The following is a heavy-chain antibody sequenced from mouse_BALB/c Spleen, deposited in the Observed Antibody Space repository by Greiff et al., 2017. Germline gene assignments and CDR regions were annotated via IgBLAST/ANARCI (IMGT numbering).Heavy chain of an antibody. J-gene: IGHJ4*01. Sequence: EVKLMESGGGLVQPGGSLKLSCAASGFTFSSYGMSWVRQTPDKRLELVATINSNGGSTYHPDSVKGRFTISRDNAKNTLYLQMSSLKSEDTAMYYCAETARATAMDYWGQGTSVTVSS. CDR2: INSNGGST. V-gene: IGHV5-6-3*01. CDR1: GFTFSSYG. D-gene: IGHD3-2*01. CDR3: AETARATAMDY.